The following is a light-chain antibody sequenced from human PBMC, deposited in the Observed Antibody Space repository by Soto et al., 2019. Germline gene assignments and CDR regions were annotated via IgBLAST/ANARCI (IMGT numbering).Light chain of an antibody. Sequence: AIQMTQSPSSLSASVGDRVTITCRASQGIRSDLDWYQQKPGKAPKLLIYGASNLQSGVPSRFRRSGSGAVFTSPSSSRQPGDFATFYCLEDFNYPGAFGQGTKVEIK. V-gene: IGKV1-6*01. J-gene: IGKJ1*01. CDR1: QGIRSD. CDR2: GAS. CDR3: LEDFNYPGA.